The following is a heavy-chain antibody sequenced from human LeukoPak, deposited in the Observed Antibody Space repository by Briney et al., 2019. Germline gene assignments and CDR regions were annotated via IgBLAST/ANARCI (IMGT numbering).Heavy chain of an antibody. CDR1: GGSISSYY. D-gene: IGHD3-10*01. V-gene: IGHV4-4*07. J-gene: IGHJ4*02. CDR3: ARGWFGELLYYFDY. CDR2: IYTSGST. Sequence: SETLSLTCTVSGGSISSYYWSWIRQPAGKGLEWIGRIYTSGSTNYNPPLKSRVTMSVDTSKNQFSLKLSSVTAADTAVYYCARGWFGELLYYFDYWGQGTLVTVSS.